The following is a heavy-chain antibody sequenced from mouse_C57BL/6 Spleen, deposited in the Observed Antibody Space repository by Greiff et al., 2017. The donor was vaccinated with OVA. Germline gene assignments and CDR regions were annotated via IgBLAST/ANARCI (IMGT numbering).Heavy chain of an antibody. Sequence: QVQLQQPGAELVRPGTSVKLSCKAFGYTFTSYWMHWVKQRPGQGLEWIGVIDPSDSYTTYNQKFKGKATLTVDTSSSTAYMQLSSLTSEDSAVYYCARGDSFDYWGQGTTLTVSS. CDR2: IDPSDSYT. J-gene: IGHJ2*01. D-gene: IGHD2-12*01. CDR1: GYTFTSYW. V-gene: IGHV1-59*01. CDR3: ARGDSFDY.